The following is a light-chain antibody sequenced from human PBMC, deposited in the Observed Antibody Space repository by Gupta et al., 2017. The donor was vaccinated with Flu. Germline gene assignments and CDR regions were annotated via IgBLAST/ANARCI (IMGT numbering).Light chain of an antibody. V-gene: IGLV2-14*03. J-gene: IGLJ1*01. CDR2: DVS. CDR3: NSYTRTTTLYV. CDR1: MSDVGGYNY. Sequence: TSSCTGSMSDVGGYNYFYWYQPHPGKAPNLLIYDVSNRPSGVPTRFSGSKSGNTASLTIPGLQAEDEADYYCNSYTRTTTLYVFGTGTRVTVL.